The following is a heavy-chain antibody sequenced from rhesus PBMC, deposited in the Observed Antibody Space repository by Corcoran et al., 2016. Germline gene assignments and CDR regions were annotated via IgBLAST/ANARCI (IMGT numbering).Heavy chain of an antibody. CDR2: INSGGGST. CDR1: GFTFSSYW. V-gene: IGHV3S25*01. D-gene: IGHD5-42*01. CDR3: AKGGIQRVQPVDY. Sequence: EVQLVESGGGLAKPGGSLRLSCAASGFTFSSYWMNWVRQAPGKGLEWVSAINSGGGSTYYADSVKGRFTIARNNSKNTLSLQMNSLGAEDTAVYYCAKGGIQRVQPVDYWGQGVLVTVSS. J-gene: IGHJ4*01.